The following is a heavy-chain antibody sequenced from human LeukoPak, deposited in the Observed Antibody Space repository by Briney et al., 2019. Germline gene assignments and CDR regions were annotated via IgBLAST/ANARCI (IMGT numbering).Heavy chain of an antibody. CDR3: ARTRYYYNSRSYGAPYYFDY. CDR1: GGSISSNSYY. D-gene: IGHD3-10*01. CDR2: IYYSGST. J-gene: IGHJ4*02. Sequence: SETLSLTCAVSGGSISSNSYYWGWTRQPPGKGLEWIGSIYYSGSTYYNPSLKSRVAISVDTSKNQFSLKLNSVTAADTAVYYCARTRYYYNSRSYGAPYYFDYWGQGALVTVSS. V-gene: IGHV4-39*01.